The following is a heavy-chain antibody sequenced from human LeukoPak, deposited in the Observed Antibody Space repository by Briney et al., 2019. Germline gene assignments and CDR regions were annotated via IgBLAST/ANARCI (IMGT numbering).Heavy chain of an antibody. CDR2: ISSSATTI. CDR1: EFTFSSYE. Sequence: GGSLRLSCAASEFTFSSYEMNWVRQAPGKGLEWVSTISSSATTIFYADSVKGRFTISRDNAKNSLYPQMNSLRAEDTAVYYCARAIGSSGDSGYFDYLGQGTLVTVSS. D-gene: IGHD3-22*01. V-gene: IGHV3-48*03. J-gene: IGHJ4*02. CDR3: ARAIGSSGDSGYFDY.